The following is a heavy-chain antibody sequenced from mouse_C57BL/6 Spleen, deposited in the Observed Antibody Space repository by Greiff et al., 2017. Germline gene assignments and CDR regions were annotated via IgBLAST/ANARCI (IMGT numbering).Heavy chain of an antibody. CDR1: GYTFTSYW. J-gene: IGHJ3*01. D-gene: IGHD1-1*01. CDR3: ARWDYYGSSYGWFAY. Sequence: QVQLQQPGAELVMPGASVKLSCKASGYTFTSYWMHWVKPRPGQGLEWIGEIDPSDSYTNYNQKFKGKSTLTVDKSSSTAYMQLSSLTSEDSAVYYCARWDYYGSSYGWFAYWGQGTLVTVSA. CDR2: IDPSDSYT. V-gene: IGHV1-69*01.